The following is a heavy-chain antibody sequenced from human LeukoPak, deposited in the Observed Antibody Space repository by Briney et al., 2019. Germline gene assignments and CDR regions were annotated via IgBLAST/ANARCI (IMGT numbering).Heavy chain of an antibody. D-gene: IGHD3-22*01. Sequence: SETLSLTCTGSGASISSYYWSWVRQPPGKGLEWSADIYYSGSTNYNPSLKSRVTISVDTSKNQFSLKLSSVTAADTAVYYCARTSTYDSSGSHFDYWGQGTLVTVSS. V-gene: IGHV4-59*01. CDR1: GASISSYY. J-gene: IGHJ4*02. CDR3: ARTSTYDSSGSHFDY. CDR2: IYYSGST.